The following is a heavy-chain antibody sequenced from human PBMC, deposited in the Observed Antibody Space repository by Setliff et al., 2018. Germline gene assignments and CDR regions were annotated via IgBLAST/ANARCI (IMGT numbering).Heavy chain of an antibody. D-gene: IGHD3-3*01. CDR3: ARGGYNSRSGYSAYYYDY. J-gene: IGHJ4*02. CDR1: GVSIRGFY. Sequence: LSLTCTVSGVSIRGFYWTWIRQSPKRGLEWLGYAFHTGKTDYNPSLMCRVIISIDMSRKQFSLKLSSVTAADTAMYFCARGGYNSRSGYSAYYYDYWGQGALVTVSS. CDR2: AFHTGKT. V-gene: IGHV4-59*03.